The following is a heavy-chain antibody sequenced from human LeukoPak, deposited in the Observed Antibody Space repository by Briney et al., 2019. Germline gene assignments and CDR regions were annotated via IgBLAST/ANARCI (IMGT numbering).Heavy chain of an antibody. D-gene: IGHD3-10*01. CDR2: IYYSGST. Sequence: PSETLSLTCTVSGGSISSSNYYWGWIRQPPGKGLEWIGTIYYSGSTYYNPSLKSRVTLFVDTSKNQFSLKLSSATAADTAVYYCARHPRGNWYFDLWGRGTLVTVSS. CDR1: GGSISSSNYY. V-gene: IGHV4-39*01. CDR3: ARHPRGNWYFDL. J-gene: IGHJ2*01.